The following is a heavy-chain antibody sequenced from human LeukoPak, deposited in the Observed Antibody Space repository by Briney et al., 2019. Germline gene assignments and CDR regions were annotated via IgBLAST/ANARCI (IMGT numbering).Heavy chain of an antibody. J-gene: IGHJ4*02. CDR1: GFTSSSYA. CDR2: ISGSGGST. Sequence: AGGSLRLSCAASGFTSSSYAMSWVRQAPGKGLEWVSAISGSGGSTYYADSVKGRFTISRDNSKNTLYLQMNSLRAEDTAVYYCAKSGSRIQLQYYFDYWGQGTLVTVSS. V-gene: IGHV3-23*01. D-gene: IGHD5-18*01. CDR3: AKSGSRIQLQYYFDY.